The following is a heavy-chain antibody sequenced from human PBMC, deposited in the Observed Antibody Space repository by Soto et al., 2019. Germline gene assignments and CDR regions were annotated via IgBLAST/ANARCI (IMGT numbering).Heavy chain of an antibody. Sequence: ASVKVSCKASGYTFTSYGISWVRQAPGQGLEWMGWISAYNGNTNYAQKLQGRVTMTTDTSTSTAYMELRSLRSDDTAVYYCARDPLYSGSYLENFDYWGQGTLVTVSS. V-gene: IGHV1-18*01. J-gene: IGHJ4*02. CDR1: GYTFTSYG. D-gene: IGHD1-26*01. CDR3: ARDPLYSGSYLENFDY. CDR2: ISAYNGNT.